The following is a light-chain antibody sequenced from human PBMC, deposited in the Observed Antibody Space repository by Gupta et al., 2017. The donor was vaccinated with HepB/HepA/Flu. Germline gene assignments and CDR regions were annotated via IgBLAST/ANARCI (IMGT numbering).Light chain of an antibody. CDR2: QDS. V-gene: IGLV3-1*01. J-gene: IGLJ1*01. CDR1: KLGDKY. CDR3: QAWDSSPYV. Sequence: SYELTQPPSVSVSPGQTASITCSGDKLGDKYACWYQQKPGQSPVLVIYQDSKRPSGIPERFSGSNSGNTATLTISGTQAMDEADYYCQAWDSSPYVFGTGTEVTVL.